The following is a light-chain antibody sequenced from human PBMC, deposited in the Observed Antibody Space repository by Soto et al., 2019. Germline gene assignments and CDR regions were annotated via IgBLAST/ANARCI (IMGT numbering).Light chain of an antibody. V-gene: IGLV2-11*01. CDR1: SSDVGGYNY. J-gene: IGLJ1*01. Sequence: QSVLTQPRSVSGSPGQSVTISCTGTSSDVGGYNYVSWYQQHPGKAPKLMIYDVSKRPSGVPDRFSGSKSGNTASLTISGLQAEDEADYYCLSYAGSYTYVFGTGTKLTVL. CDR3: LSYAGSYTYV. CDR2: DVS.